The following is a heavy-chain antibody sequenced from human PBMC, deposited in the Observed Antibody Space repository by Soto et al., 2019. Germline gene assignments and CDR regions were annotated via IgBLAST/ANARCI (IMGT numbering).Heavy chain of an antibody. J-gene: IGHJ3*02. D-gene: IGHD2-15*01. CDR1: GFTFTSSA. V-gene: IGHV1-58*02. CDR2: IVVGSGNT. CDR3: AACPLGFCCGGRRYSGENYYAFDI. Sequence: SVKVSCKASGFTFTSSAMQWVRQARGQRLEWIGWIVVGSGNTNYAQKFQERVTITRDMSTSTAYMELSSLRSEDTAVYYCAACPLGFCCGGRRYSGENYYAFDIWGQGTMVTVSS.